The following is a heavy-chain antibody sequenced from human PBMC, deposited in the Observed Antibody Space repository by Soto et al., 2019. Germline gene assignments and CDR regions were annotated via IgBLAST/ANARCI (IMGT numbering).Heavy chain of an antibody. CDR2: FYYGGST. CDR3: ARLARYCTNGVCYTFYFDY. D-gene: IGHD2-8*01. Sequence: SETLSLTCAVSGGSISSSSYYWGWIRQPPGKGLERIGNFYYGGSTYYNPSLKSRVTISVDTSKKQFSLKLSSVTAADTAVYYCARLARYCTNGVCYTFYFDYWGQGTLVTVSS. J-gene: IGHJ4*02. CDR1: GGSISSSSYY. V-gene: IGHV4-39*01.